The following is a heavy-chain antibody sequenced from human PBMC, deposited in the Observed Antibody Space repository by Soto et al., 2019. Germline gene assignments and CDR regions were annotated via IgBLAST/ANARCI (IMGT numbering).Heavy chain of an antibody. CDR1: GFTFSSYA. J-gene: IGHJ4*02. Sequence: VGSLRLSCAASGFTFSSYAMHWVRQAPGKGLEWVAVISYDGSNKYYADSVKGRFTISRDNSKNTLYLQMNSLRAEDTAVYYCARGSGDGSIDYWGQGTLVTVSS. D-gene: IGHD4-17*01. CDR2: ISYDGSNK. CDR3: ARGSGDGSIDY. V-gene: IGHV3-30-3*01.